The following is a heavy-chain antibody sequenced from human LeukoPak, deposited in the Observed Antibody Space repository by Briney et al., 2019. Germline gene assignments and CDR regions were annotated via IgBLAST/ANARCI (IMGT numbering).Heavy chain of an antibody. J-gene: IGHJ4*02. D-gene: IGHD6-19*01. CDR3: ARASQWLPNGVFDY. Sequence: GGSLRLSCAASGFTVSSNYMSWVRQAPGKGLEWVPVIYSGGSTYYADSVKGRFTISRHNSKNTLYLQMNSLRAEDTAVYYCARASQWLPNGVFDYWGQGTLVTVSS. CDR1: GFTVSSNY. CDR2: IYSGGST. V-gene: IGHV3-53*04.